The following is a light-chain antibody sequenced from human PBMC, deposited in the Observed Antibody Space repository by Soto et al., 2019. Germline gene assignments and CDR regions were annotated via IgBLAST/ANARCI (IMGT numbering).Light chain of an antibody. CDR2: WAS. V-gene: IGKV4-1*01. CDR1: QTFLFNSNKKDY. J-gene: IGKJ5*01. Sequence: LAVAVAKSYCINYNSSQTFLFNSNKKDYLAWCRRNPGQLPRLRIYWASIRESGVPDRFSGSGSGTDFTLTISSLQAEDVALYYCQQYYSSTTFGQGTRLEIK. CDR3: QQYYSSTT.